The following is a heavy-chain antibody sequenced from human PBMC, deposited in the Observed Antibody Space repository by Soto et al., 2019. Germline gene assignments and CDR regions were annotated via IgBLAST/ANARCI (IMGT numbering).Heavy chain of an antibody. Sequence: PSETLSLTCTVSGGSISTVGYSWSWIRQPPGKGLEWIGYIYHSGNTFYNPSLKSRVTMSVDMSKNQFSLRLTSVTAADTAVYYCARVFPSYCGGDCSYFDSWGQGTLVTVPQ. V-gene: IGHV4-30-2*01. J-gene: IGHJ4*02. CDR3: ARVFPSYCGGDCSYFDS. D-gene: IGHD2-21*02. CDR1: GGSISTVGYS. CDR2: IYHSGNT.